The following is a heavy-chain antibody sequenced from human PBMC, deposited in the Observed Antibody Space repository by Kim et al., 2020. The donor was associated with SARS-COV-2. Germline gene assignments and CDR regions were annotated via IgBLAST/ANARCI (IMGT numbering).Heavy chain of an antibody. CDR3: ARDKGPSYFDS. J-gene: IGHJ4*02. Sequence: GGSLRLSCAASGFTFSSYGMRWVRQAPGKGLEWVSVIWDDGGSKYYADSVKGRFTISRDNPKNTLYLQMNSLRAEDTAVYYCARDKGPSYFDSWGQGTLVTASS. CDR2: IWDDGGSK. V-gene: IGHV3-33*01. CDR1: GFTFSSYG.